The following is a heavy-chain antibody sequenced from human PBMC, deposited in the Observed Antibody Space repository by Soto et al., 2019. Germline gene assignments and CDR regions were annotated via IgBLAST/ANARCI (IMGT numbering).Heavy chain of an antibody. Sequence: ERLCRTGPVSGGSVSSGSFYWAWIRQPPGKGLEWIGFGSYSGTTNYKPSLKSRVTISVDTSRSQISLKVSSLTAEDTAVYYCARGATVTQYDYWGQGTLVTVYS. CDR1: GGSVSSGSFY. D-gene: IGHD4-17*01. J-gene: IGHJ4*02. V-gene: IGHV4-61*01. CDR3: ARGATVTQYDY. CDR2: GSYSGTT.